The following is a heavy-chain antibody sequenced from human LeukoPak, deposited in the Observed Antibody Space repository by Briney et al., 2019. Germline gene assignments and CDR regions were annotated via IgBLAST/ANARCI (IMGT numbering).Heavy chain of an antibody. CDR2: ISRGSSSI. D-gene: IGHD5-12*01. CDR1: GFTFSNYN. Sequence: GGSLRLSCAASGFTFSNYNMNWVRQAPGKGLEWVSKISRGSSSIYYADSVKGRFTISRDNARNSVFLQMSSLRAEDTAVYHCVTDVSGSLGDWGQGTLVTVSS. J-gene: IGHJ4*02. CDR3: VTDVSGSLGD. V-gene: IGHV3-48*01.